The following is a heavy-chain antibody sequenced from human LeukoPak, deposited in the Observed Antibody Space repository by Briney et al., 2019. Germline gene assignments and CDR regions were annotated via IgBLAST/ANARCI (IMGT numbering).Heavy chain of an antibody. V-gene: IGHV3-33*01. D-gene: IGHD4-11*01. CDR1: GFTFSSYG. Sequence: GGSLRLSCAASGFTFSSYGMHWVRQALGKGLEWVAVIWYDGSNKYYADSVKGRFTISRDNSKNTLYLQMNSLRAEDTAVYYCARVGRSREVTTFYFDYWGQGTLVTVSS. CDR3: ARVGRSREVTTFYFDY. CDR2: IWYDGSNK. J-gene: IGHJ4*02.